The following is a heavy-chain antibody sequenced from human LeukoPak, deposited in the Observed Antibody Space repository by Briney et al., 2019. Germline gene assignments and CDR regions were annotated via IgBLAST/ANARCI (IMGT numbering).Heavy chain of an antibody. J-gene: IGHJ3*02. CDR1: GYSFTSYW. Sequence: GESLKISCKGSGYSFTSYWIGWVRQMPGKGLEWMGIIYPGDSDTRYSPSFQGQVTISADKSISTAYLQWGSLKASDTAMYYCARHPGSSGWPDAFDIWGQGTMVTVSS. D-gene: IGHD6-19*01. CDR3: ARHPGSSGWPDAFDI. CDR2: IYPGDSDT. V-gene: IGHV5-51*01.